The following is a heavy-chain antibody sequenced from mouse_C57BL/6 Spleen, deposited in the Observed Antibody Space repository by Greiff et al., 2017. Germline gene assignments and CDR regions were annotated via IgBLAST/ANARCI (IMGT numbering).Heavy chain of an antibody. CDR1: GYTFTSYW. Sequence: VQLQQSGTELVKPGASVKLSCKASGYTFTSYWMHWVKQRPGQGLEWIGNINPSNGGTNYNEKFKSKATLTVDKSSSTAYMQLSSLTSEDSAVYYCARSAYGSPWFAYWGQGTLVTVSA. J-gene: IGHJ3*01. D-gene: IGHD1-1*01. V-gene: IGHV1-53*01. CDR2: INPSNGGT. CDR3: ARSAYGSPWFAY.